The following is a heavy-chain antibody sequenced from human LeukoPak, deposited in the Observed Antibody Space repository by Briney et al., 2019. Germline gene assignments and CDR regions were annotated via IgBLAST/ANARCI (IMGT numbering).Heavy chain of an antibody. D-gene: IGHD3-22*01. CDR3: ARDSSGYCYFDY. Sequence: GESLKTSCKASGYSFTSYYIGWVRQMPGKGLEWMGIIYPGDSDTRYSPPFQGQVTISADKSITTAYLQWSSLRASDTAMYYCARDSSGYCYFDYWGQGTLVTVSS. V-gene: IGHV5-51*01. CDR1: GYSFTSYY. CDR2: IYPGDSDT. J-gene: IGHJ4*02.